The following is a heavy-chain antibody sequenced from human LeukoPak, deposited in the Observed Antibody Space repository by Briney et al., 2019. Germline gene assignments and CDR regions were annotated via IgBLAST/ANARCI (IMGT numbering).Heavy chain of an antibody. CDR2: INPNSGGT. V-gene: IGHV1-2*02. CDR1: GYTFTSYA. D-gene: IGHD5-24*01. Sequence: GASVKVSCKASGYTFTSYAMNWVREAPGQGLEWMGWINPNSGGTNYAQKFQGRVTMTRDTSISTAYMELSRLRSDDTAVYYCARMGAFDIWGQGTMVTVSS. J-gene: IGHJ3*02. CDR3: ARMGAFDI.